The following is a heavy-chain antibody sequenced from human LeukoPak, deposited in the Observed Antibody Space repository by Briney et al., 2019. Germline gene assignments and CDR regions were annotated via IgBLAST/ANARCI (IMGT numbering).Heavy chain of an antibody. V-gene: IGHV3-48*03. Sequence: GGSLRLSCAASGFTFSSYEMNWVRQAPGKGLEWVSYIVGSGTTISYADSVKGRFTISRDNAKNSLYLQMISLRAEDTAVYYCARGLRFDPWGQGSLVTVSP. CDR3: ARGLRFDP. CDR1: GFTFSSYE. J-gene: IGHJ5*02. CDR2: IVGSGTTI.